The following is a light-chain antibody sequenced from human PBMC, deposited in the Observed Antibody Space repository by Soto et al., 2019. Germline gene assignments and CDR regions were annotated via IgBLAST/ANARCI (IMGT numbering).Light chain of an antibody. CDR3: MQALQTPYT. J-gene: IGKJ2*01. Sequence: DIVMTQSPLSLPVTPGEPASISCRSSQSLLHSNGYNYLDWYLQKPGQSPQLLIYLGSNRASGVPDRFSCSGLGTQYTLKISRVEAEDVGLYYCMQALQTPYTFGHGTKLEIK. V-gene: IGKV2-28*01. CDR1: QSLLHSNGYNY. CDR2: LGS.